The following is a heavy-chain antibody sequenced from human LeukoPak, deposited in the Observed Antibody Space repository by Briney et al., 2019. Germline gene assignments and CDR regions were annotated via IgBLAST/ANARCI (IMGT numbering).Heavy chain of an antibody. D-gene: IGHD2-2*01. CDR1: GFSFSTFW. Sequence: GGSLRLSCAASGFSFSTFWMTWVRQAPGKGLEWVANIKADGSVKYYVDSMEGRFTISRDNSKSTLYLQMNSLRAEDTAVYYCAREPNNVVTPAGFDYWGQGTLVTVSS. V-gene: IGHV3-7*03. CDR2: IKADGSVK. CDR3: AREPNNVVTPAGFDY. J-gene: IGHJ4*02.